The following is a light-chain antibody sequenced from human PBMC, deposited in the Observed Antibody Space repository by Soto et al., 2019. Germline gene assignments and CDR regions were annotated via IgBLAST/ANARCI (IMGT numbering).Light chain of an antibody. CDR2: AAS. J-gene: IGKJ2*01. CDR3: EQRYSTPRT. Sequence: DIQMTQSPSSLSASVGDRVTITCRASQSIDRYLSWFRQKPGIAPEVLIYAASNLQSGVPSRFSGAGSGTDFTLTLSSLQPDDFAIYYCEQRYSTPRTFGQGTKLEI. CDR1: QSIDRY. V-gene: IGKV1-39*01.